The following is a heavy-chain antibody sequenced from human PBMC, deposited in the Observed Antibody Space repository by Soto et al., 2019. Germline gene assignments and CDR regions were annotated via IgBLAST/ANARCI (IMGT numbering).Heavy chain of an antibody. Sequence: QVQLVQSGAEVKKPGASVKVSCKASGYTFTSYYMHWVRQAPGQGLEWRGIINPSGCSTSYAQKFQGRVTVTRDTSTSAVYMELSSLRSEDTAVYYCARSKVPFDYWGQGTLVTVSS. J-gene: IGHJ4*02. CDR2: INPSGCST. V-gene: IGHV1-46*03. CDR1: GYTFTSYY. CDR3: ARSKVPFDY.